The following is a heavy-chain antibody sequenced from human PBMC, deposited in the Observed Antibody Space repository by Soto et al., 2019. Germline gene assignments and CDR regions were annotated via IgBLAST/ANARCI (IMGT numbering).Heavy chain of an antibody. J-gene: IGHJ4*02. CDR2: TFYSGTI. D-gene: IGHD6-13*01. V-gene: IGHV4-59*01. CDR3: ARGRAADGQRLFDN. CDR1: GGPMRNYY. Sequence: PSETLSLTCTVSGGPMRNYYWSWIRQPPGKGLEYIAYTFYSGTIMYNPSLESRVTMSVDTSRNQFSLKLSSVTAADTAIYYCARGRAADGQRLFDNWGQGTSVTVSS.